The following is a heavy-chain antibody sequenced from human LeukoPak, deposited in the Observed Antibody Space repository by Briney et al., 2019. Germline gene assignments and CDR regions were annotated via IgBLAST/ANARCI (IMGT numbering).Heavy chain of an antibody. CDR1: GGSISSSSYY. D-gene: IGHD2-2*02. J-gene: IGHJ6*02. CDR2: IYYSGST. Sequence: NPSETLSLTCTVSGGSISSSSYYWGWIRQPPGKGLEWIGSIYYSGSTYYNPSLKSRVTISVDTSKNQFSLKLSSVTAADTAVYYCARLVVVPAAIHYYYGMDVWGQGTTVTVSS. CDR3: ARLVVVPAAIHYYYGMDV. V-gene: IGHV4-39*01.